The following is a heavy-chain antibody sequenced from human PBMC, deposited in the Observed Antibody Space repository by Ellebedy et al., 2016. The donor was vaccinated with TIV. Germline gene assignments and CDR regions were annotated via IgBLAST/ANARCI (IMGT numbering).Heavy chain of an antibody. V-gene: IGHV3-66*01. Sequence: GESLKISCAVSGFFVSDHYMTWVRQAPGKGLEWVSTIYIAGTTYYTDSVKCRFTISRDSSKNTLYLQMGSLRAEDTAVYYCARELTVVAPSRGPFDIWGLGTMVTVSS. CDR1: GFFVSDHY. D-gene: IGHD4-23*01. CDR2: IYIAGTT. CDR3: ARELTVVAPSRGPFDI. J-gene: IGHJ3*02.